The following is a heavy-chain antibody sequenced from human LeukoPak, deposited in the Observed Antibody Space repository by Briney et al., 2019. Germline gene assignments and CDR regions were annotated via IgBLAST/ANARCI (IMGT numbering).Heavy chain of an antibody. D-gene: IGHD1-26*01. Sequence: GGSLRLSCAASGFTFSSYAMSWVRQAPGKGLEWVAVISYDGSNKYYADSVKGRFTISRDSSKNTLFLHMNTLRAEDTAIYYCAKDRTVGASYWYFDLWGRGTLVTVSS. V-gene: IGHV3-30*18. CDR3: AKDRTVGASYWYFDL. CDR2: ISYDGSNK. CDR1: GFTFSSYA. J-gene: IGHJ2*01.